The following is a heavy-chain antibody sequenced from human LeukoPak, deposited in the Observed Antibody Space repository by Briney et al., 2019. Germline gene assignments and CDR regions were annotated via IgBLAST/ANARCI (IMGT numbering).Heavy chain of an antibody. CDR1: GRPISCYY. Sequence: PSETLPLTCTVSGRPISCYYWRWLRQPPGKGLEWIGYIYYSGITNYNPSFKRRVTISVDTSKNQFSLTLSSVTAADTAVYYCARALLWFGEFPPHYMGMWGERATGSVSS. D-gene: IGHD3-10*01. V-gene: IGHV4-59*01. CDR2: IYYSGIT. J-gene: IGHJ6*03. CDR3: ARALLWFGEFPPHYMGM.